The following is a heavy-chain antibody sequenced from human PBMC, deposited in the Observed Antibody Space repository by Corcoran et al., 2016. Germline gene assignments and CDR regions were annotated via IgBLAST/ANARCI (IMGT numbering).Heavy chain of an antibody. J-gene: IGHJ5*02. CDR2: IYWNDVK. V-gene: IGHV2-5*01. CDR1: GFSLSTSGVG. CDR3: ALMVRGVISRWFDP. D-gene: IGHD3-10*01. Sequence: QITLKESGPTLVKPTQTLTLTCTFSGFSLSTSGVGVGWIRQPPGKALEWLALIYWNDVKRYSPSLKSRLTITKDTSKNQVVLTMTNMDPGDTATYYCALMVRGVISRWFDPWGQGTLVTVSS.